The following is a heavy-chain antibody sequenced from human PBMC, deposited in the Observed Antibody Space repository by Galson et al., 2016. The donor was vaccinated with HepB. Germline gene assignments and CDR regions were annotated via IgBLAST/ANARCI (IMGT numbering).Heavy chain of an antibody. CDR2: INTNTGNP. Sequence: SVKVSCKASGYTFTSYAINWVRQAPGQGLEWMGWINTNTGNPTYGQGFTGRFVFSLDTPVRTAYLQISSLKAEDTAVYYCARDRDIMAIWTCYRSPPEYWGQGTLVTVSS. V-gene: IGHV7-4-1*02. J-gene: IGHJ4*02. D-gene: IGHD3/OR15-3a*01. CDR3: ARDRDIMAIWTCYRSPPEY. CDR1: GYTFTSYA.